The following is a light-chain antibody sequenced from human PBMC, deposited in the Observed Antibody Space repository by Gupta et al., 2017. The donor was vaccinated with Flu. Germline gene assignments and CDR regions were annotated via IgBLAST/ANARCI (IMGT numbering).Light chain of an antibody. V-gene: IGKV3-11*01. Sequence: PGTLSLSPGERATLSCRASQSVGTSLAWYQQKPGRAPRLLIYDASNRATGIPDRFSGGESGTDFTLTISSLESEDFVIYYCQQRNNWLWTFGQGTKVEI. J-gene: IGKJ1*01. CDR2: DAS. CDR3: QQRNNWLWT. CDR1: QSVGTS.